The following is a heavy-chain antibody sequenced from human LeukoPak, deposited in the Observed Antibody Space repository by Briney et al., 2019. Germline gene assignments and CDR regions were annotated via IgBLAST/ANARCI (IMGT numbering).Heavy chain of an antibody. J-gene: IGHJ4*02. D-gene: IGHD2-2*03. CDR3: ASGFCTSTSCFNDY. Sequence: GGSLRLSCAASGFTFSSYWMHWVRQAPGKGLEWVAALSYDGINKYYADYVKGRFTISRDTSKSSLYLQMNTLRAEDTALYYCASGFCTSTSCFNDYWGQGTLVTVSS. V-gene: IGHV3-30*03. CDR1: GFTFSSYW. CDR2: LSYDGINK.